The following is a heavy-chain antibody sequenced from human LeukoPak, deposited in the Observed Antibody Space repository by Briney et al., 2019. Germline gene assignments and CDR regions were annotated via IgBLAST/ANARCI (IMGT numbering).Heavy chain of an antibody. CDR3: TRESGGASAGHDY. CDR1: GFTFSDYW. V-gene: IGHV3-74*03. J-gene: IGHJ4*02. CDR2: IKSDGSRI. D-gene: IGHD4/OR15-4a*01. Sequence: GGSLRPSCAASGFTFSDYWMQWVRQAPGKGLVWVSRIKSDGSRITYADSVKGRFTISRDNTKSTLYLQMNSLREEDTAVYYCTRESGGASAGHDYWGQGTLVAVSS.